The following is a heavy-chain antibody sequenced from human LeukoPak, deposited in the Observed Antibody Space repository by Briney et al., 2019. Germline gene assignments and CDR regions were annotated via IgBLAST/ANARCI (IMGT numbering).Heavy chain of an antibody. J-gene: IGHJ4*02. CDR1: GYTLTELS. V-gene: IGHV1-24*01. D-gene: IGHD3-22*01. CDR2: FDPEDGET. CDR3: ATVRYYDSSGPYYFDY. Sequence: ASVKVSCKVSGYTLTELSMHWVRQAPGKGLEWMGGFDPEDGETIYAQKFQGRVTMTEDTSTDTAYMELSSLRSEDTVVYYCATVRYYDSSGPYYFDYWGQGTLVTVSS.